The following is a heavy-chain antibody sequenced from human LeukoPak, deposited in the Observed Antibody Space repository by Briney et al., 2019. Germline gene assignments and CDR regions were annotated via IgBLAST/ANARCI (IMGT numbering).Heavy chain of an antibody. CDR3: ARHRGYCSSTSCYYAFDI. D-gene: IGHD2-2*01. CDR2: IYTSGST. CDR1: GGSICSYY. J-gene: IGHJ3*02. V-gene: IGHV4-4*09. Sequence: SENLSLTCTVSGGSICSYYWSWIRPPPGKELEWSGYIYTSGSTNYDPSLKSRVTISVDTSKNQFSLKLSSVTAADTAVYYCARHRGYCSSTSCYYAFDIWGQGTMVTVSS.